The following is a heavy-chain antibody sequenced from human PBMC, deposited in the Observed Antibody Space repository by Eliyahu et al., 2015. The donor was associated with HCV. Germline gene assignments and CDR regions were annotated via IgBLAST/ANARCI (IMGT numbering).Heavy chain of an antibody. D-gene: IGHD6-6*01. J-gene: IGHJ4*02. V-gene: IGHV4-39*07. CDR1: XGSISSSSYY. CDR2: IYYSGST. CDR3: AREEYSSSPPFDY. Sequence: QLQLQESGPGLVKPSETXSLTCTVXXGSISSSSYYWGWIRQPPGKGLEWIGSIYYSGSTYYNPSLKSRVTISVDTSKNQFSLKLSSVTAADTAVYYCAREEYSSSPPFDYWGQGTLVTVSS.